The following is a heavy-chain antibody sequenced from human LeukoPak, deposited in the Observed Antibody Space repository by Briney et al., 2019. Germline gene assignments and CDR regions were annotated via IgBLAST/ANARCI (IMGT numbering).Heavy chain of an antibody. CDR1: GGSISSYY. CDR3: ARDRGTYCSGGSCYNFDY. J-gene: IGHJ4*02. Sequence: SETLSLTCTVSGGSISSYYWSWIRQPAGKGLEWIGRIYTSGSTNYNPSLKSRVTTSVDTSKNQFSLKLSSVTAADTAVYYCARDRGTYCSGGSCYNFDYWGQGTLVTVSS. CDR2: IYTSGST. D-gene: IGHD2-15*01. V-gene: IGHV4-4*07.